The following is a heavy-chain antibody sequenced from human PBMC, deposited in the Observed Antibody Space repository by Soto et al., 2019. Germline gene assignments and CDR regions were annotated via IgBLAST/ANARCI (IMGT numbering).Heavy chain of an antibody. Sequence: EVQLLESGGGLVQPGGSLRLTCAASGFTFSSYGMAWVRQAPGKGLEWVSGVRGSGNSRYYGDSVKGRFTISRDRSKNTLYLQMNNLRAEDTALYYCVESHTYGGRDGMDVWGQGTTVTVSS. J-gene: IGHJ6*02. V-gene: IGHV3-23*01. D-gene: IGHD5-18*01. CDR2: VRGSGNSR. CDR1: GFTFSSYG. CDR3: VESHTYGGRDGMDV.